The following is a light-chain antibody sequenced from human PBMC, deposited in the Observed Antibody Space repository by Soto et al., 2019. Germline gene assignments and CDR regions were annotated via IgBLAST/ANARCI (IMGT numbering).Light chain of an antibody. V-gene: IGLV2-14*03. J-gene: IGLJ3*02. CDR3: YSYTNSGTRV. Sequence: QPALTQPASVSGSPGQSITISCTGTSSDVGGYNFVSWYQQHPGKVPKLMIYDVTTRPSGVSDRFSGSKSGNTASLTISGLHAEDEADYYCYSYTNSGTRVFGAGTQLTVL. CDR1: SSDVGGYNF. CDR2: DVT.